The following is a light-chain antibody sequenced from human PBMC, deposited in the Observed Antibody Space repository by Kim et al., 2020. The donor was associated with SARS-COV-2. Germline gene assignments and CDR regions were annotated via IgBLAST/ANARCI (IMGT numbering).Light chain of an antibody. V-gene: IGKV1-39*01. CDR2: AAS. J-gene: IGKJ5*01. CDR3: QQGYSSPQIT. CDR1: QRISSH. Sequence: SVGDRVTITCRASQRISSHLNWYQHKPGKAPKLLIYAASSLQSGVPSRFSGSGSGTDFTLTISTLQPEDFATYYCQQGYSSPQITFGQGTRLEIK.